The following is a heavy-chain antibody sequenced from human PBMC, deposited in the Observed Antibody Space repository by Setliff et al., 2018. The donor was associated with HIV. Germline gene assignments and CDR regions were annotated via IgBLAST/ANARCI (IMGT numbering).Heavy chain of an antibody. D-gene: IGHD3-10*01. Sequence: ASVKVSCKASGYTFNNYALYWVRQAPGQGFEWMGWVNTNTGSPTYAQGFTRRFVFSLDPSVRTAFLQITGLKAEDTAVYYCARGGDRMQIWSRFPFDIWGQGTMVTVSS. CDR2: VNTNTGSP. CDR3: ARGGDRMQIWSRFPFDI. J-gene: IGHJ3*02. CDR1: GYTFNNYA. V-gene: IGHV7-4-1*02.